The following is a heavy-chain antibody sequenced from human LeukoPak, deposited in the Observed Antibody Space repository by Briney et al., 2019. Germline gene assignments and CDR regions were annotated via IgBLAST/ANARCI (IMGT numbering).Heavy chain of an antibody. D-gene: IGHD3-3*01. CDR3: AKTKGDFWSGSDY. J-gene: IGHJ4*02. V-gene: IGHV3-23*01. CDR2: ISGSAGST. Sequence: GGSLRLSCAASGFTFSSYGMSWVRQAPGKGLEWVSAISGSAGSTYYAGSVKGRFTISRDNSKNTLYLQMNSLRAEDTALYYCAKTKGDFWSGSDYWGQGTLVTVSS. CDR1: GFTFSSYG.